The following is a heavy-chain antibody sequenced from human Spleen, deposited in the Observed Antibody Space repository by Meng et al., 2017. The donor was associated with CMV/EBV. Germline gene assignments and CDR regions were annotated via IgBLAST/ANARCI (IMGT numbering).Heavy chain of an antibody. J-gene: IGHJ3*02. CDR3: ARVVVPAVIDAFDI. CDR2: IKQDGSEK. CDR1: GFTFSSYW. Sequence: GESLKISCAASGFTFSSYWMSWVRQAPGKGLEWVANIKQDGSEKYYVDSVKGRFTISRDNAKNSLYLQMNSLRAEDTAVYYCARVVVPAVIDAFDIWGQGTMVTVSS. D-gene: IGHD2-2*01. V-gene: IGHV3-7*01.